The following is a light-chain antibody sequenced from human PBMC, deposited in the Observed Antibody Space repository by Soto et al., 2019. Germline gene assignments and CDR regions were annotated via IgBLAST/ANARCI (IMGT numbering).Light chain of an antibody. V-gene: IGKV1-5*01. CDR1: QNINNW. Sequence: DIQMTQSPSTLSASIGDRVTITCRASQNINNWIAWYQQKPGKAPKFLIYDASTLESGVLSRFSGSGFGTEFSLTISSLQPDDFGSYYCQHMRTFGQGTKVDI. CDR3: QHMRT. CDR2: DAS. J-gene: IGKJ1*01.